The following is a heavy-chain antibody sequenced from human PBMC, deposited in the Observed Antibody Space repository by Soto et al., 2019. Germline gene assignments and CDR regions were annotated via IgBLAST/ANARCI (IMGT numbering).Heavy chain of an antibody. Sequence: GGSLRLSCVASGFTFSNYDMHWIRQVTGKGLEWVADIGKAGDTYYLDSVKGRFTISRENARNSLYLQMNSPRVEDTAVYYCVRGPSGHGMDVWGHGTTVTVSS. CDR2: IGKAGDT. J-gene: IGHJ6*02. CDR3: VRGPSGHGMDV. CDR1: GFTFSNYD. D-gene: IGHD1-26*01. V-gene: IGHV3-13*04.